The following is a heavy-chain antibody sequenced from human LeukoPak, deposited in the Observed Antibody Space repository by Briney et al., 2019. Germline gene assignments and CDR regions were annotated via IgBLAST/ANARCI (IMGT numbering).Heavy chain of an antibody. Sequence: SETLSLTCTVSGVSISSYDWSWVRQPPGKGLEWIGYIYYSGSTNYNASLKSRVTISVETSKNQFSLNISSVTAADTAVYYCASVYSIYWYFDLWGRGTLVTVSS. CDR3: ASVYSIYWYFDL. J-gene: IGHJ2*01. CDR1: GVSISSYD. V-gene: IGHV4-59*01. CDR2: IYYSGST. D-gene: IGHD4-11*01.